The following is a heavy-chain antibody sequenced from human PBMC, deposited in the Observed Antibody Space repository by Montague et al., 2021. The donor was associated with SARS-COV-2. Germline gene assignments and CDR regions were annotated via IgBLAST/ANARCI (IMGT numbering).Heavy chain of an antibody. CDR1: GFSLSTSGMC. Sequence: PAVVKPTQTLTRTCTFSGFSLSTSGMCVSWIRQPPGKALEWLTLIDWDDDKYYSTSLKTRLTISKDTSKNQVVLTMTNMDPVDTATYYCARSYGTTVVTRAFDYWGQGTLVTVSS. V-gene: IGHV2-70*01. D-gene: IGHD4-23*01. J-gene: IGHJ4*02. CDR3: ARSYGTTVVTRAFDY. CDR2: IDWDDDK.